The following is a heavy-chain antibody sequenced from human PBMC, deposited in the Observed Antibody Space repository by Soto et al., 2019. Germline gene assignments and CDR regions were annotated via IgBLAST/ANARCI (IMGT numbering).Heavy chain of an antibody. CDR3: ARQGRNTKIVILRHYATDF. CDR1: GGSVSSGSYY. D-gene: IGHD3-22*01. V-gene: IGHV4-61*01. CDR2: IYYSGST. J-gene: IGHJ6*02. Sequence: SETLSLTCTASGGSVSSGSYYWSWIRRPPGKGLEWIGYIYYSGSTNYNPSLKSRVTISVDTSENQFSLKLSSVTAADTAVYYCARQGRNTKIVILRHYATDFWGQGTAVTVSS.